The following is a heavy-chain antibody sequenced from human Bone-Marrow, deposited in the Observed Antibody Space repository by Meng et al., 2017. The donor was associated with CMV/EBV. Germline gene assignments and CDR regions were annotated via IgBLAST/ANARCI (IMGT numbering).Heavy chain of an antibody. Sequence: GESLKISCAASGFTFSSYGMHWVRQAPGKGLEWVAFIRYDGSNKYYADSVKGRFTISRDNSKNTLYLQMNSLRAEDTAVYYCARVTTVTTPYWGQGTLVTVSS. CDR2: IRYDGSNK. D-gene: IGHD4-11*01. J-gene: IGHJ4*02. CDR1: GFTFSSYG. CDR3: ARVTTVTTPY. V-gene: IGHV3-30*02.